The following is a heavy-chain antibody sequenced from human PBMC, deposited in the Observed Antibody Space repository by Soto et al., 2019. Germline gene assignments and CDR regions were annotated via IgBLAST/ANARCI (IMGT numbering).Heavy chain of an antibody. D-gene: IGHD4-4*01. CDR3: AKDLIDYSNSYFDY. CDR2: ITSVGYT. CDR1: GFSFSNYA. V-gene: IGHV3-23*01. J-gene: IGHJ4*02. Sequence: LRLSCATSGFSFSNYAMSWVRQAPGKGLEWVAAITSVGYTYYVDSLEGRFTISRDNSKNTLFLQMNSLRAEDTAVYYCAKDLIDYSNSYFDYWGQGTLVTVSS.